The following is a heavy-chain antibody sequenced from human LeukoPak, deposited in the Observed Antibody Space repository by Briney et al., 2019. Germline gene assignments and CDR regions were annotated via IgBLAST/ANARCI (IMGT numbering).Heavy chain of an antibody. V-gene: IGHV3-43*02. J-gene: IGHJ6*02. CDR3: ARERGYCSSTSCYYYYYGMDV. D-gene: IGHD2-2*01. CDR1: GFTFDDYA. Sequence: PGGSLRLSCAASGFTFDDYAMHWVRQAPGKGLEWVSLIGGDGGSTYYADSVKGRFTISRDNSKNSLYLQMNSLRTEDTALYYCARERGYCSSTSCYYYYYGMDVWGQGTTVTVSS. CDR2: IGGDGGST.